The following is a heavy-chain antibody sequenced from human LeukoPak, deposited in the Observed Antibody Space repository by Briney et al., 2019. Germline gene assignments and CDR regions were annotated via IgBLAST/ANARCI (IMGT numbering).Heavy chain of an antibody. CDR1: GFSFTTTW. CDR2: ISGSGGST. Sequence: GGSLRLSCGASGFSFTTTWMSWVRQAPGKGLEWVSGISGSGGSTYYADSVKGRFTISRDNSKNTLYLQMNSLRAEDTAVYYCHHMDVWGKGTTVTVSS. CDR3: HHMDV. J-gene: IGHJ6*03. V-gene: IGHV3-23*01.